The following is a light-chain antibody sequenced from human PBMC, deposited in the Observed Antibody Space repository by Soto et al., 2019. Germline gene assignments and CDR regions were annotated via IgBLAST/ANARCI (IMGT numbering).Light chain of an antibody. Sequence: QSALTQPHSVSGSPGQSVTISCTGTYSDIGSYNDVSWYQHHPAKAPRLMIFDVSQRPSGVPDRFSGSKSGNTASLTISGLQTEDEADYYCCSYARTYRLMIFGEGTKLTVL. CDR1: YSDIGSYND. CDR2: DVS. V-gene: IGLV2-11*01. CDR3: CSYARTYRLMI. J-gene: IGLJ2*01.